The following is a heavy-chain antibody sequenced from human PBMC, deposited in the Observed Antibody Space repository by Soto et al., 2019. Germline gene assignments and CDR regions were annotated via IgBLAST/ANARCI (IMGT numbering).Heavy chain of an antibody. Sequence: VGPLRHPYTASGFTIRSHGMHWVRQAPGKGLEWVAVISYDGSNKYYADSVKGRFTISRDNSKNTLYLQMNSLRAEDTAVYYFFKDSEWDTREHSGLGYWGEGTLVTGSS. CDR3: FKDSEWDTREHSGLGY. D-gene: IGHD1-26*01. CDR2: ISYDGSNK. CDR1: GFTIRSHG. J-gene: IGHJ4*02. V-gene: IGHV3-30*18.